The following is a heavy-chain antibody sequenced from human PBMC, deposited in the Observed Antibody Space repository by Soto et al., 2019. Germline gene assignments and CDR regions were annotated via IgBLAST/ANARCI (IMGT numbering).Heavy chain of an antibody. J-gene: IGHJ6*02. CDR2: INYSGTT. D-gene: IGHD3-9*01. Sequence: QVLLQESGPGLVKPSETLSLTCTVSGGSISSYHWNWIRQSPGKGLEWIGHINYSGTTKYNPSLKSRVSISVDTSKHEFSRKLTSVTAADTAVYYCARRGPYYDLLTGYFFYGMDVWGQGTTVNVSS. CDR1: GGSISSYH. V-gene: IGHV4-59*08. CDR3: ARRGPYYDLLTGYFFYGMDV.